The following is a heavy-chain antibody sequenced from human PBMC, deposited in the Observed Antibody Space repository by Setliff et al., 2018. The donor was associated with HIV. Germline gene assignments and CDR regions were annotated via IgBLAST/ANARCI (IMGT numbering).Heavy chain of an antibody. CDR3: ARSPYGDYGLDY. CDR2: ISSSGNSI. CDR1: GFTFSSYE. Sequence: SLRLSCAASGFTFSSYEMNWVRQAPGKGLEWISYISSSGNSIYYAESVKGRFTISRDNAKNSLSLQMNSLRAEDTAVYYCARSPYGDYGLDYWGQGTLVTVSS. V-gene: IGHV3-48*03. D-gene: IGHD4-17*01. J-gene: IGHJ4*02.